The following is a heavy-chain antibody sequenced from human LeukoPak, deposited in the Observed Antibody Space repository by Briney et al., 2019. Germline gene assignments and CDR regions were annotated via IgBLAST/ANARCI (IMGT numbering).Heavy chain of an antibody. Sequence: PGGSLRLSCAASGFRFSDHHMEWVRQAPGKGLEWVGRIKKKTNGYATEYAASVNGRFTISRDDSKSSLFLQMNGLITEDTAVYYCARVRLSPTETQRLRINDYCGQGTLVTVSS. D-gene: IGHD6-25*01. V-gene: IGHV3-72*01. CDR2: IKKKTNGYAT. J-gene: IGHJ4*02. CDR3: ARVRLSPTETQRLRINDY. CDR1: GFRFSDHH.